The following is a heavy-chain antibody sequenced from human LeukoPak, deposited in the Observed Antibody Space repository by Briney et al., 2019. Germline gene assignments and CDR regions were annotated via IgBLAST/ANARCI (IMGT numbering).Heavy chain of an antibody. CDR2: ISGSGGST. CDR1: GFTFSSYA. CDR3: AKGGVFYDSSGYGDY. J-gene: IGHJ4*02. V-gene: IGHV3-23*01. Sequence: GGSLRLSCAASGFTFSSYAMSWVRQAPGKGLEWVSAISGSGGSTYYADSVKGRFTISRDNSKNTLYLQMNSLRAEDTAVYYCAKGGVFYDSSGYGDYWGQGTLVTVSS. D-gene: IGHD3-22*01.